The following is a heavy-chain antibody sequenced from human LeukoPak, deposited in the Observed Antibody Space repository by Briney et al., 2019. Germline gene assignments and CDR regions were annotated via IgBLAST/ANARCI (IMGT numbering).Heavy chain of an antibody. CDR2: IAFDGSNK. J-gene: IGHJ4*02. D-gene: IGHD3-10*01. CDR1: GFTFSSYA. V-gene: IGHV3-30*04. CDR3: ARDRGFGELFFDY. Sequence: GGSLRLSCEASGFTFSSYAMHWVRQAPGKGLEWVAVIAFDGSNKYYADSVKGRLTISRDNSKNTLYLQMNSLRAEDTAVYYCARDRGFGELFFDYWGQGTLVTVSS.